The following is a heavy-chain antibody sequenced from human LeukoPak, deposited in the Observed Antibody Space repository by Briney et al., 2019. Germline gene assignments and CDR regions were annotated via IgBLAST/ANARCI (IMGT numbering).Heavy chain of an antibody. D-gene: IGHD3-22*01. Sequence: PSEALSLTCTVSGGSISSGDYYWSWIRQPPGKGPEWIAYMYYSGSTYYNPSLKSRVTMSADTSKNQLSLKLSSVTAADTAVYYCARLYYYDSRIDPWGQGILVTVSS. J-gene: IGHJ5*02. CDR2: MYYSGST. CDR1: GGSISSGDYY. V-gene: IGHV4-30-4*01. CDR3: ARLYYYDSRIDP.